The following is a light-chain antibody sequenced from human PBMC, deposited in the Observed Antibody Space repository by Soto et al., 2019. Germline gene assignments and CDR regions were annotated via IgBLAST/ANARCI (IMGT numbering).Light chain of an antibody. J-gene: IGKJ3*01. CDR1: QIIGSRF. CDR3: QQYSGSPFT. Sequence: EIVLTQSPGTLSLSPGERATLSCRASQIIGSRFLAWYQQKPGQAPRLLIYSASSRATGIPDRFSGSASGTDFTLTISRLEPEDFAVYYCQQYSGSPFTFGPGTKVYI. CDR2: SAS. V-gene: IGKV3-20*01.